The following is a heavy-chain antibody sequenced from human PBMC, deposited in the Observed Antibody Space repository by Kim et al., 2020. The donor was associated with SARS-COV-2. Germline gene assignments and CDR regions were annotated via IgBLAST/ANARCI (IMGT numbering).Heavy chain of an antibody. CDR2: GSTT. Sequence: GSTTTYADSVKRRFTIPRANAKNPMYLQMNSLRAEDTAVYYCTRDLVSWGQGILVTVSS. J-gene: IGHJ5*02. CDR3: TRDLVS. V-gene: IGHV3-74*01. D-gene: IGHD2-8*02.